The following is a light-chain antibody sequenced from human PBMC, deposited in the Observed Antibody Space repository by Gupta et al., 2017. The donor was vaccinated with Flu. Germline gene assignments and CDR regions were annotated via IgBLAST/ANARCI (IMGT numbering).Light chain of an antibody. CDR3: SSYTSTTTFYV. J-gene: IGLJ1*01. CDR2: DVS. CDR1: SSDVGNSDY. Sequence: QSALTQPASVSGSPGHSITIPCTGTSSDVGNSDYVSWYQQDPGQPPKLLIYDVSNRPSGVSSRFSGSKSGNTASLTISGLQAEDETEYYCSSYTSTTTFYVFGTGTKVTVL. V-gene: IGLV2-14*01.